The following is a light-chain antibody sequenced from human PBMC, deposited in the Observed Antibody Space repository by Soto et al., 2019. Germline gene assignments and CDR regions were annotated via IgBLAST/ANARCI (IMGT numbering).Light chain of an antibody. Sequence: SVMTQPPSASGSPGQSVTISCTGTSSDVGGYNYVSWFQQHPGKAPKLIIHEVNQRPSGVPDRFSGSKSGNTASLTVSGLQAEDEGTYYCSSYGGYNNVVFGTGPKVTVL. V-gene: IGLV2-8*01. CDR3: SSYGGYNNVV. CDR2: EVN. J-gene: IGLJ1*01. CDR1: SSDVGGYNY.